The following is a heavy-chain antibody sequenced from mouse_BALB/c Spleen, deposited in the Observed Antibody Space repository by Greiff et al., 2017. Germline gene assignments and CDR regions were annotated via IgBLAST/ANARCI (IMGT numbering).Heavy chain of an antibody. Sequence: EVKVEESGGGLVKPGGSLKLSCAASGFTFSSYAMSWVRQTPEKRLEWVASLSSGGSTYYPDSVKGRFTISRDNARNILYLQMSSLRSEDTAMYYCARGGSPYAMDYWGQGTSVTVSS. CDR3: ARGGSPYAMDY. J-gene: IGHJ4*01. CDR2: LSSGGST. V-gene: IGHV5-6-5*01. CDR1: GFTFSSYA.